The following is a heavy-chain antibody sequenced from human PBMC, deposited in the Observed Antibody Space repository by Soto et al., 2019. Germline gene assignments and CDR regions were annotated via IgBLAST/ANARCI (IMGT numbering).Heavy chain of an antibody. CDR2: ISGSGGST. V-gene: IGHV3-23*01. CDR3: AKDYSGWYLNYFDY. D-gene: IGHD6-19*01. CDR1: GFTFSSYV. J-gene: IGHJ4*02. Sequence: EVQLLESGGGLVQPGGSLRLSCAASGFTFSSYVMSWVRQAPGKGLEWVSAISGSGGSTYYADSVKGRFTISRDNSKNTLYLQMNSLRVEDTAVYYCAKDYSGWYLNYFDYWGQGTLVTVSS.